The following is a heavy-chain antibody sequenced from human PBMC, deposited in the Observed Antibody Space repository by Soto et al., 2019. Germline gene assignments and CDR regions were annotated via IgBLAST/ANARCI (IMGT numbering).Heavy chain of an antibody. CDR1: GFTFSDYY. CDR3: ARDRDLSSSWSFDY. J-gene: IGHJ4*02. D-gene: IGHD6-13*01. CDR2: ISTRSDYT. V-gene: IGHV3-11*06. Sequence: PGGSLRLSCAASGFTFSDYYMTWIRQAPGKGLEWISYISTRSDYTNYADSVKGRFTISRDNAKSSLYLQMNTLRAEDTAVYYCARDRDLSSSWSFDYWGQGILVTVS.